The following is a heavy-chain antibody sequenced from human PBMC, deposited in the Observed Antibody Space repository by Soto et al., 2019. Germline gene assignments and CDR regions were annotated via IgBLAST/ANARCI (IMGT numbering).Heavy chain of an antibody. CDR1: GFIFSNFG. V-gene: IGHV3-33*01. Sequence: GGSLRLSCAASGFIFSNFGMHWVRQAPGKGLEWVAGVWYDGSNGVSAESVKGRFTISRDNSKNTLYLQMTSLRAEDTAVYYCARDPRTARASAMDVWGQGTTVTVSS. D-gene: IGHD6-6*01. J-gene: IGHJ6*02. CDR3: ARDPRTARASAMDV. CDR2: VWYDGSNG.